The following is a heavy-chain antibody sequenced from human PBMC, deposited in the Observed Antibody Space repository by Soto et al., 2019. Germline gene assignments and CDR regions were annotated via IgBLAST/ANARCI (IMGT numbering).Heavy chain of an antibody. CDR2: ISDTGRTI. J-gene: IGHJ4*02. CDR3: ARGLGREYQDNSGHFHLDY. CDR1: GVDFRGSY. Sequence: GGSLRLSCVASGVDFRGSYMNWVRQAPGKGLEWISYISDTGRTIHYADSVKGRFVISRDNSKDSLYLQMNDLRPDDTAVYYCARGLGREYQDNSGHFHLDYWGQGTLVTVSS. D-gene: IGHD6-25*01. V-gene: IGHV3-11*01.